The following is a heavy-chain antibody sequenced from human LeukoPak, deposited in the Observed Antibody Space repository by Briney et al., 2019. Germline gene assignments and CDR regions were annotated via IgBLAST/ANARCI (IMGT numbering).Heavy chain of an antibody. J-gene: IGHJ4*02. CDR3: ARDLATVSDY. D-gene: IGHD5-12*01. V-gene: IGHV3-30*14. CDR1: GFTFKRYA. Sequence: GGSLRLSCAASGFTFKRYAMHWVRQAPGKGLEWVAVISFDGSNKYYADSVKGRLTISRDNSKNTLYLQMNSLRAEDTAVYFCARDLATVSDYWGQGTLVTVSS. CDR2: ISFDGSNK.